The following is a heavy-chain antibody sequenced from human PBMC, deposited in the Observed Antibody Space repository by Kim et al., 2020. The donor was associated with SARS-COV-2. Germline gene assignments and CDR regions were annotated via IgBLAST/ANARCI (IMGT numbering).Heavy chain of an antibody. V-gene: IGHV3-48*03. CDR2: ITFNGNTI. Sequence: GGSLRLSCVASGFSFSSYEMNWVRQAPGKGLEWISYITFNGNTIYYADSVKGRFTISRDIAKNSLYLQMNSLRAEDTAVYYCARAVGGVNFDWGHYYYYYMDVWGKGTTITGSS. CDR1: GFSFSSYE. CDR3: ARAVGGVNFDWGHYYYYYMDV. J-gene: IGHJ6*03. D-gene: IGHD3-9*01.